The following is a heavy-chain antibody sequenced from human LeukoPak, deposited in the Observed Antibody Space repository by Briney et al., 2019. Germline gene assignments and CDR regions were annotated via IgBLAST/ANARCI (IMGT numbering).Heavy chain of an antibody. J-gene: IGHJ3*02. D-gene: IGHD2-21*02. CDR1: GFTFSSYV. V-gene: IGHV3-23*01. CDR3: ARDESAYCGGDCYFPGAFDI. Sequence: GGSLRLSCAASGFTFSSYVMNWVRQAPGKGLEWVSSISDSGDSTYYADSVRGRFTISRDNSKNSLYLQMNSLRAEDTAVYYCARDESAYCGGDCYFPGAFDIWGQGTMVTVSS. CDR2: ISDSGDST.